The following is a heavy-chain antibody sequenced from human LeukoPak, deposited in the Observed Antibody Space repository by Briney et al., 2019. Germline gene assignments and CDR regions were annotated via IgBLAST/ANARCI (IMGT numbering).Heavy chain of an antibody. CDR2: IYYSGST. D-gene: IGHD3-9*01. Sequence: SETLSLTCTVSGVSISSSNSYWGWIRQPPGKGLEWIGSIYYSGSTYYNPSLKSRVTISVDTSKNQFSLKLNSVTATDTAVYYCARLWILTGYSPHYFDYWGQGTLVTVSS. V-gene: IGHV4-39*01. CDR1: GVSISSSNSY. CDR3: ARLWILTGYSPHYFDY. J-gene: IGHJ4*02.